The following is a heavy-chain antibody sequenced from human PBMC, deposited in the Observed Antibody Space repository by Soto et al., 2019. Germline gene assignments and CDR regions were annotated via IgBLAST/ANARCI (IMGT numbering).Heavy chain of an antibody. V-gene: IGHV4-34*01. J-gene: IGHJ6*02. D-gene: IGHD3-22*01. CDR1: GGSFSGYI. Sequence: SETLFLTCVVSGGSFSGYIWTWIRQTPGKGLQWIGQINHSGSSIYNPSLKNRVTISTMSNNKFSLELSSVTAADTAVYYCARDGSGYPMRRYYYGMDVWGQGTTVTVSS. CDR2: INHSGSS. CDR3: ARDGSGYPMRRYYYGMDV.